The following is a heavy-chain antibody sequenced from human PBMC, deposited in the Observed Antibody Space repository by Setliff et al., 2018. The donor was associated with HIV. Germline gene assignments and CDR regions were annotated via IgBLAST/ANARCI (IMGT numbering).Heavy chain of an antibody. CDR3: ARHFGGDYQLPDLFDY. CDR2: ISHTGST. J-gene: IGHJ4*02. V-gene: IGHV4-34*01. CDR1: VGSFSGYY. D-gene: IGHD2-2*01. Sequence: SETLSLTCAVYVGSFSGYYWSWIRQPPGKGLEWIGEISHTGSTYYSTSLKSRVTISVDTSKNQFSLKLSSVTAADTAVYYCARHFGGDYQLPDLFDYWGQGTLVTVSS.